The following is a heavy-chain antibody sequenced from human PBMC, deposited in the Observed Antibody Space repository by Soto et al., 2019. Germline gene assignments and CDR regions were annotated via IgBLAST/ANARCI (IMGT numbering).Heavy chain of an antibody. Sequence: SETLSLTCAVYGGSFSGYYWSWIRQPPGKRLKWIGEINHSGSTNYNPSLKSRVPISVDTSKTQFSLKLSSVTAADTAVYYCARSIPALILGYCSSTSCYRGLGWFDPWGQGTRVTVSS. CDR3: ARSIPALILGYCSSTSCYRGLGWFDP. CDR1: GGSFSGYY. D-gene: IGHD2-2*02. J-gene: IGHJ5*02. V-gene: IGHV4-34*01. CDR2: INHSGST.